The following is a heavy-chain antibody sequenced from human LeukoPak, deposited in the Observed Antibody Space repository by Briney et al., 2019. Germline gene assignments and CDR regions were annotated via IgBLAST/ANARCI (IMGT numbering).Heavy chain of an antibody. CDR1: GFTFSNAW. CDR2: IKSKTDGGTT. Sequence: PGGSLRLSCAASGFTFSNAWMSWVRQAPGKGQEWVGRIKSKTDGGTTDYAAPVKGRFTISRDDSKNTLYLQMNSLETEDTAVYYCTTGLDTAMVNYYYYMDVWGKGTTVTVSS. V-gene: IGHV3-15*01. D-gene: IGHD5-18*01. CDR3: TTGLDTAMVNYYYYMDV. J-gene: IGHJ6*03.